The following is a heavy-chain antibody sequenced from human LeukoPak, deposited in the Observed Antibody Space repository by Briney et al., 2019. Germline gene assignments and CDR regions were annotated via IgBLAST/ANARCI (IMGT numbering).Heavy chain of an antibody. V-gene: IGHV3-23*01. D-gene: IGHD5-12*01. CDR1: GFTFSSYG. J-gene: IGHJ4*02. Sequence: PGGTLRLSCAASGFTFSSYGMSWVRQAPGKGLEWVSAISGSGGSTYYADSVKGRFTISRDNSKNTLYLQMNSLRAEGTAVYYCAKLVATTDGVDYWGQGTLVTVSS. CDR2: ISGSGGST. CDR3: AKLVATTDGVDY.